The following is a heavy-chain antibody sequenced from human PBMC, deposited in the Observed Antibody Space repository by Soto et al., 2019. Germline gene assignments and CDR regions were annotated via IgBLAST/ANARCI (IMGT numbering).Heavy chain of an antibody. CDR2: IYYSGST. D-gene: IGHD3-10*01. CDR3: ARDQPSPYGSGSSMDV. CDR1: GGSISSGGYS. V-gene: IGHV4-31*03. Sequence: PSETLSLTCTVSGGSISSGGYSWSWIRQHPGKGLEWIGYIYYSGSTYYNPSLKSRVTISVDTSKNQFSLKLSSVTAADTAVYYCARDQPSPYGSGSSMDVWGQGTTVTVSS. J-gene: IGHJ6*02.